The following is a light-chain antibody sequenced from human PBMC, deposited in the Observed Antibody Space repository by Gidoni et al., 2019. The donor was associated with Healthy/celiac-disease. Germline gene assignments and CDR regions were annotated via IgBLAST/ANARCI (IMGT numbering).Light chain of an antibody. V-gene: IGKV3-11*01. CDR2: DAS. CDR1: QSVSSY. J-gene: IGKJ5*01. Sequence: EIVLTQSPATLSLSPGERATLSCRASQSVSSYLAWYQQTPGQAPRLLIYDASNRATGIPARFSGSGSGTDFTLTISSIEPEDFAVYYCQQRSNWPSITFGQGTRLEIK. CDR3: QQRSNWPSIT.